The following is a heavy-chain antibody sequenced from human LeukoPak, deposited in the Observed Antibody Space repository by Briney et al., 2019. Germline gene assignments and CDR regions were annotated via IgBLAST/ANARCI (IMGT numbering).Heavy chain of an antibody. D-gene: IGHD4-17*01. Sequence: ASVKLSCKASGYTVTGYDMYWVRQPPGPGLGLMGWININSGGRTYAKTSQGRVTMTRDTSTSTAYMELSRLRSYDTAVYSCAREDGVSLNDFGDYKMGDWGQGTLVTASS. V-gene: IGHV1-2*02. CDR2: ININSGGR. CDR3: AREDGVSLNDFGDYKMGD. CDR1: GYTVTGYD. J-gene: IGHJ4*02.